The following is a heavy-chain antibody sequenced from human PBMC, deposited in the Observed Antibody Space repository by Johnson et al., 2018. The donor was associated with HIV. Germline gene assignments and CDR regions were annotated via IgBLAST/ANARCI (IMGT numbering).Heavy chain of an antibody. D-gene: IGHD1-26*01. CDR3: ASDGWELLGVAAFDV. V-gene: IGHV3-33*08. J-gene: IGHJ3*01. CDR1: GFTFSSYG. CDR2: IWYDGSNK. Sequence: QEQLVESGGGVVQPGRSLRLSCAASGFTFSSYGMHWVRQAPGKGLEWVAVIWYDGSNKYYADSVKGRFTISRDNSKNTLYLQMNSLRPEDTAVYYCASDGWELLGVAAFDVWGQGTLVTVSS.